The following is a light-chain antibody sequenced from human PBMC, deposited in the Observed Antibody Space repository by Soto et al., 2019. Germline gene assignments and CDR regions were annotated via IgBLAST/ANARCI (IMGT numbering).Light chain of an antibody. CDR2: EVT. CDR3: SSYTNINTRACV. J-gene: IGLJ1*01. V-gene: IGLV2-14*01. Sequence: ALTQPASVSGSPGQSITISCTGTSGDIGSYNRVSWYQQHPGKAPKLIIYEVTDRPSGVSNRFSGSKSGNTASLTISGLQAENEAEYYCSSYTNINTRACVFGTGTKVTVL. CDR1: SGDIGSYNR.